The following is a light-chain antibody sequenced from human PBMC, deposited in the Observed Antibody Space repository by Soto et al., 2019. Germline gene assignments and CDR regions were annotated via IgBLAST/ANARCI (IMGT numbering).Light chain of an antibody. CDR3: CSYAGTYSYV. Sequence: QYVLAQPRPVSGSPGQSVTISCTGTSSDVGAYNYVSWYQQHPGKAPKFMIYDVSKRPSGVPDRFSGSKSGDTASLTISGLQAEDEADYYCCSYAGTYSYVFGTGTKVTVL. CDR2: DVS. J-gene: IGLJ1*01. V-gene: IGLV2-11*01. CDR1: SSDVGAYNY.